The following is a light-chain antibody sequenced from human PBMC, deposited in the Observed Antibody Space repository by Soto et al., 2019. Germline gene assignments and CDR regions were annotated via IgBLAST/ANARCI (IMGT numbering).Light chain of an antibody. Sequence: QPVLTQSPSASASLGASVKLTCTLSSGHSSYAIAWHQQQPEKGPRYLMKLNSDGSHRKGDEIPDRFSGSSSGAEHYLTISSLQSEDEADYYCQTWGTGIGVFGGGTKLTVL. V-gene: IGLV4-69*01. CDR3: QTWGTGIGV. CDR1: SGHSSYA. J-gene: IGLJ2*01. CDR2: LNSDGSH.